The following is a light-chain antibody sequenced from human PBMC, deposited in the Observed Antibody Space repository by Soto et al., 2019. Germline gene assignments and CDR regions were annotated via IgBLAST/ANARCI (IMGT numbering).Light chain of an antibody. J-gene: IGKJ1*01. CDR2: DAS. CDR1: QTLTNTY. V-gene: IGKV3-20*01. Sequence: EIVLTQSPGTLSLSPGERATLSCRASQTLTNTYLAWYQQKPGQAPRLLIFDASTRATGIPDRFSGSGSGTDFTLTIIRLEREDFAVYCCQLYGVSPKTFGQGTNVEVK. CDR3: QLYGVSPKT.